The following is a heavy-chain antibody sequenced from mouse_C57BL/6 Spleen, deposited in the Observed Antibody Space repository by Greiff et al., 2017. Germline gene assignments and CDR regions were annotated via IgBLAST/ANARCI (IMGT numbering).Heavy chain of an antibody. V-gene: IGHV1-54*01. Sequence: VQLQQSGAELVRPGTSVKVSCKASGYAFTNYLIEWVKQRPGQGLAWIGVINPGSGGTNYNEKFKGKDTLTADKSSSTAYMQLSSLTSEDSAVDFCARSGDGSSPWFAYWGQGTLVTVSA. D-gene: IGHD1-1*01. J-gene: IGHJ3*01. CDR2: INPGSGGT. CDR1: GYAFTNYL. CDR3: ARSGDGSSPWFAY.